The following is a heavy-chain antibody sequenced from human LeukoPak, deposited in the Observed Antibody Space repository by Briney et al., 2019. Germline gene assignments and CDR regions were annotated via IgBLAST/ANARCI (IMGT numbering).Heavy chain of an antibody. CDR3: TTGPILLWFGEGFDY. V-gene: IGHV3-23*01. CDR2: ISSCSDRT. CDR1: GFTFSSYA. D-gene: IGHD3-10*01. Sequence: GGSLRLSCAASGFTFSSYAMSWVRQAPGKGLEWVSCISSCSDRTYYADSVRGRFTISRDNSKNTLYLQMNSLKTEDTAVYYCTTGPILLWFGEGFDYWGQGTLVTVSS. J-gene: IGHJ4*02.